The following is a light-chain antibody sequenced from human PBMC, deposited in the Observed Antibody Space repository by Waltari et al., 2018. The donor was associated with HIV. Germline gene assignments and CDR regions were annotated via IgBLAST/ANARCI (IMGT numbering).Light chain of an antibody. CDR3: QAWDSSIHVV. Sequence: SYELTQPPSVSVSPGQTASIPCPGDKLGDKYACWYQQKPGQSPVLVIYQDSKRPSGIPERFSGSNSGNTATLTISGTQAMDEADYYCQAWDSSIHVVFGGGTKLTVL. J-gene: IGLJ2*01. V-gene: IGLV3-1*01. CDR2: QDS. CDR1: KLGDKY.